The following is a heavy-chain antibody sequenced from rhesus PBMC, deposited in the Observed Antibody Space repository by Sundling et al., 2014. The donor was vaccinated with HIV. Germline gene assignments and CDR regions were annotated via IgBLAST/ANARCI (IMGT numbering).Heavy chain of an antibody. Sequence: QVQLQESGPAVVKPSETLSLTCAVSGGSISSYWWSWIRQPPGKGLEWIGEINGNSGSTKYNPSLKSRVAISKDTSKNQFFLKLNSVTAADTAVYYCARGRVYCTRTTCFENYFDYWGQGVLVTVSS. J-gene: IGHJ4*01. CDR2: INGNSGST. V-gene: IGHV4-80*01. D-gene: IGHD2-2*01. CDR3: ARGRVYCTRTTCFENYFDY. CDR1: GGSISSYW.